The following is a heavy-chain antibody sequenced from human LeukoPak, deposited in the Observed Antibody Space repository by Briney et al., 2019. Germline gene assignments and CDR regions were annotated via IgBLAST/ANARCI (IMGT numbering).Heavy chain of an antibody. D-gene: IGHD1-14*01. CDR2: IYPGDSDT. Sequence: GESLKISCKGSGYSFTSYWIGWVRQMPGKGLEWMGIIYPGDSDTRYSPSFQGQVTISADKSISTVYLQWSSLKASDTAMYYCARATNRYYYYYGMDVWGQGTTVTVSS. J-gene: IGHJ6*02. V-gene: IGHV5-51*01. CDR1: GYSFTSYW. CDR3: ARATNRYYYYYGMDV.